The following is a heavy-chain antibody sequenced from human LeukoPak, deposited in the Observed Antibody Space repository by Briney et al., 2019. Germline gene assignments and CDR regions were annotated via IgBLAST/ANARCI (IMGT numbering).Heavy chain of an antibody. J-gene: IGHJ4*02. D-gene: IGHD3-10*01. CDR1: GGSISSSSYY. CDR3: ARGYYGSGMIDGKYYFDY. CDR2: IYYSGST. V-gene: IGHV4-39*07. Sequence: PSETLSLTCTVSGGSISSSSYYWGWIRQPPGKGLEWIGSIYYSGSTYYNPSLKSRVTISVDTSKNQFSLKLSSVTAADTAVYYCARGYYGSGMIDGKYYFDYWGQGTLVTVSS.